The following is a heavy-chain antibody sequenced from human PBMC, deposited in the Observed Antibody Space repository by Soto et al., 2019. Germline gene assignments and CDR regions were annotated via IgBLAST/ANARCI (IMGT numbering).Heavy chain of an antibody. J-gene: IGHJ4*02. CDR2: IDPNYGST. D-gene: IGHD1-26*01. V-gene: IGHV1-46*03. Sequence: ASVKVSCKASGYTFINYYIDWVRQAPGQGLEWMAIIDPNYGSTNYAQSFQGRLTVTRDTSTSTVYMELSSLTSEDTAVYYCVRGRGGNYHFYFDHWGPGTTVTVSS. CDR1: GYTFINYY. CDR3: VRGRGGNYHFYFDH.